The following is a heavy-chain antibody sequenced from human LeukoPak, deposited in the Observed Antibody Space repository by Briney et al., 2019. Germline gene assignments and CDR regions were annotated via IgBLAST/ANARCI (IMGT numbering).Heavy chain of an antibody. V-gene: IGHV1-2*02. Sequence: GASVKVSCKASGYSFTGYYIHWARQAPGQGLEWMGWINPKGGGINYAPEFQGRVTMTRDTSITTAYMELSSLRSDDTAMYYCARDTCDGGDCFNWFDPWGQGTLVTVSS. CDR3: ARDTCDGGDCFNWFDP. CDR2: INPKGGGI. D-gene: IGHD2-21*02. CDR1: GYSFTGYY. J-gene: IGHJ5*02.